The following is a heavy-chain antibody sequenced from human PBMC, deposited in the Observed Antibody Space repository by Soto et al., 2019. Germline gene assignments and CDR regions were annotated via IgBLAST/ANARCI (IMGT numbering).Heavy chain of an antibody. V-gene: IGHV4-39*01. Sequence: WETLSLTCTVSSGSISSSSYYWGWIRQPPGKGLEWIGSIYYSGSTYYNPSLKSRVTISVDTSKNQFSLKLSSVTAADTAVYYCAGGHYGPGRAVDYWGQGTLVTVSS. CDR3: AGGHYGPGRAVDY. J-gene: IGHJ4*02. CDR1: SGSISSSSYY. D-gene: IGHD3-10*01. CDR2: IYYSGST.